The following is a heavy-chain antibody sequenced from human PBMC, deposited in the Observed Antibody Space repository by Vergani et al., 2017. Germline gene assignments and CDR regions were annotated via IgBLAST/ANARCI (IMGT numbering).Heavy chain of an antibody. D-gene: IGHD3-10*01. CDR2: INDNGYT. CDR3: AVRPRVNMVRGEILTKRTFDY. Sequence: QVHLQQWGTGLLKPSETLSLTCEVQGESFSGHYWSWIRQPPGKGLEWIGEINDNGYTNYNPLFESRVIVSADTSKNHFSLKLMSVTAADTAMYFCAVRPRVNMVRGEILTKRTFDYWGPGTLVTVSS. V-gene: IGHV4-34*01. J-gene: IGHJ4*02. CDR1: GESFSGHY.